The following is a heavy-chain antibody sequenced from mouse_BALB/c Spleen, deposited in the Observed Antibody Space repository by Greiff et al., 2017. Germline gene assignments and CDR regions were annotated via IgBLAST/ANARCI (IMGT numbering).Heavy chain of an antibody. CDR3: ARQRVVEGWFAY. D-gene: IGHD1-1*01. J-gene: IGHJ3*01. Sequence: EVQLVESGGGLVKPGGSLKLSCAASGFAFSSYDMSWVRQTPRKRLAWVTYISSGGGSTYYPDTVKGRFTIARDNAKTALYLQMSSLKYEDSAMFYCARQRVVEGWFAYWGQGTLVTVAA. CDR1: GFAFSSYD. CDR2: ISSGGGST. V-gene: IGHV5-12-1*01.